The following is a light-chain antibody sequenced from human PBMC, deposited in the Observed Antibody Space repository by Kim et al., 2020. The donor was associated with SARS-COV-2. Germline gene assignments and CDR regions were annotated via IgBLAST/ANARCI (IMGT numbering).Light chain of an antibody. J-gene: IGKJ5*01. Sequence: ASGGDRVTITCRASQDIRNDLGWYQQNPGRAPKRLIYGASSLQSGVPSRCSGSGSGTEFTLTISSLQPEDFATYFCLQHNTYPITFGQGTRLEIK. V-gene: IGKV1-17*01. CDR2: GAS. CDR1: QDIRND. CDR3: LQHNTYPIT.